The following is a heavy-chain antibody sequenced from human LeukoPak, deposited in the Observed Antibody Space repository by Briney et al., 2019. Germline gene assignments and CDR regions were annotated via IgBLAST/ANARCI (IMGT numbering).Heavy chain of an antibody. CDR3: ARRAAYCSSTSCYAGWFDP. V-gene: IGHV4-4*09. CDR2: TYTSGST. J-gene: IGHJ5*02. D-gene: IGHD2-2*01. Sequence: PSETLSLTCTVSGGSISSYYWSWIRQPPGKGLEWIGYTYTSGSTNYNPSLKSRVTISVDTSKNQFSLKLSSVTAADTAVYYCARRAAYCSSTSCYAGWFDPWGQGTLVTVSS. CDR1: GGSISSYY.